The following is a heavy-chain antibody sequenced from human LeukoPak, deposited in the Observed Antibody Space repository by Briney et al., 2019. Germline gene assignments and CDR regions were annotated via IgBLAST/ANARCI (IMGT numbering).Heavy chain of an antibody. V-gene: IGHV1-69*05. CDR3: ARARSIDGTYYYYYYMDV. J-gene: IGHJ6*03. CDR1: GGTFSSYA. CDR2: ITPIFGTA. D-gene: IGHD5-24*01. Sequence: GASVKVSCKASGGTFSSYAISWVRQAPGQGLEWMGGITPIFGTANYAQKFQGRVTITTDESTSTAYMELSSLRSEDTAVYYCARARSIDGTYYYYYYMDVWGKGTTVTVSS.